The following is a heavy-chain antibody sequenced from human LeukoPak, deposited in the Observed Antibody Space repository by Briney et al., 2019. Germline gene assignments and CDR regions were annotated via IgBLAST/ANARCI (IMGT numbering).Heavy chain of an antibody. CDR2: ISSSSSYI. Sequence: PGGSLRLSCAASGFTFSSYSMNWVRQAPGKGLEWVSSISSSSSYIYYADSVKGRFTISRDNAKNSLYLQMNSLRAEDTAVYYCAGEPECSGGSCYTNYYYYYMDVWGKGTTVTISS. CDR3: AGEPECSGGSCYTNYYYYYMDV. V-gene: IGHV3-21*01. CDR1: GFTFSSYS. J-gene: IGHJ6*03. D-gene: IGHD2-15*01.